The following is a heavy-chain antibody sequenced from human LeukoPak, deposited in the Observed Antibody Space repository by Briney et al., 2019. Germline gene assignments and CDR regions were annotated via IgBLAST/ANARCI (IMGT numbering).Heavy chain of an antibody. V-gene: IGHV3-74*01. CDR2: ISNDGKTT. CDR1: GFTFSNYW. CDR3: APLYFDP. D-gene: IGHD5/OR15-5a*01. Sequence: GGSLRLSCAASGFTFSNYWMHWVRQAPGMGLVWVSTISNDGKTTHYADSVKGRFTMSRDNAKNTLYLLTNSLKAEDTAVYYCAPLYFDPWGQGTLVTVSS. J-gene: IGHJ5*02.